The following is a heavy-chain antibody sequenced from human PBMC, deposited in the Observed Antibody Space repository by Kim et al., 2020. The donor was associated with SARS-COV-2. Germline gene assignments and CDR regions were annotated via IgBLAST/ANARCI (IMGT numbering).Heavy chain of an antibody. V-gene: IGHV4-34*01. D-gene: IGHD2-21*02. J-gene: IGHJ4*02. CDR2: INYNGNT. CDR3: AGGRTALPFY. CDR1: GESFSGYY. Sequence: SETLSLTCAVYGESFSGYYWNWLRQPPGKGLEGIGEINYNGNTNYNPSLKSRVPISADASKNQFSLKVNSVTAADTAVYFCAGGRTALPFYWGQGTLVTVSS.